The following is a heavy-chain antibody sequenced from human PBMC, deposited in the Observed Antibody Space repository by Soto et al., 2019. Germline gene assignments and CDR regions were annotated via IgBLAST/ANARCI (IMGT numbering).Heavy chain of an antibody. V-gene: IGHV5-51*01. CDR3: ASLSCDIVVVPAAMGCAFDI. CDR1: GYSFTSYW. J-gene: IGHJ3*02. D-gene: IGHD2-2*01. Sequence: GESLKISCKGSGYSFTSYWIGWVRQMPGKGLEWMGIIYPGDSDTRYSPSFQGQVTISADKSISTAYLQWSSLKASDTAMYYCASLSCDIVVVPAAMGCAFDIWGQGTMVSVSS. CDR2: IYPGDSDT.